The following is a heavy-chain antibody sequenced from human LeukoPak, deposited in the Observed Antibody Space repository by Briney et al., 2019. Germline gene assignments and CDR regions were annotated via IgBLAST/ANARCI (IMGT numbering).Heavy chain of an antibody. J-gene: IGHJ4*02. D-gene: IGHD2-21*02. CDR3: VRHLKGVMTCFDS. CDR1: GFTVSSNH. Sequence: GSLRLSCAVSGFTVSSNHMTWVRQAPGKGLEWIGFIHYSGSTKYNPSLEGRVAISVDTSKNQFSLNLNSVTAADTALYYCVRHLKGVMTCFDSWGQGTLVTVSS. V-gene: IGHV4-59*08. CDR2: IHYSGST.